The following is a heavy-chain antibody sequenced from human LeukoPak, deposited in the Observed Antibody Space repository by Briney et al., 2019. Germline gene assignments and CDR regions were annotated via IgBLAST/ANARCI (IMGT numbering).Heavy chain of an antibody. CDR1: GYTFTNYY. D-gene: IGHD4-17*01. CDR2: INPSGGST. J-gene: IGHJ5*02. Sequence: GASVKVSCKASGYTFTNYYVHWVRQAPGQGLELMGVINPSGGSTNYAQRFQGRVTMTRDTSTSTVYMELSSLRSEDTAVSYCARDSTVTTFRGCVDPWGQGTLVTVSS. CDR3: ARDSTVTTFRGCVDP. V-gene: IGHV1-46*01.